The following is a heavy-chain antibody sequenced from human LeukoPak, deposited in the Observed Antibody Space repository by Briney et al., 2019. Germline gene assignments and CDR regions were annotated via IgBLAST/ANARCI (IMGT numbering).Heavy chain of an antibody. Sequence: PSETLSLTCTVSGGSISSSSYSWGWIRQPPGEGLGWIGSIYYSGSTYYNPSLKSRVTISVDTSKNQFSLKLSSVTAADTAVYYCARPVIAPTLIRYWGQGTLVTVSS. V-gene: IGHV4-39*01. CDR3: ARPVIAPTLIRY. CDR2: IYYSGST. J-gene: IGHJ4*02. D-gene: IGHD3-22*01. CDR1: GGSISSSSYS.